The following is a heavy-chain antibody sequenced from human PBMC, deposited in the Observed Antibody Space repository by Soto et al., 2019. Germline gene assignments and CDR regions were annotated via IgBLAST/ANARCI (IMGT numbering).Heavy chain of an antibody. Sequence: PGGSLRLSCAASGFTFSSYGMHWVRQAPGKGLEWVAVIWYDGSNKYYADSVKGRFTISRDNSKNTLYLQMNSLRAEDTAVYYCARSHTRYYYYYYGMDVWGQGTTVTVSS. D-gene: IGHD1-1*01. CDR1: GFTFSSYG. J-gene: IGHJ6*02. CDR2: IWYDGSNK. V-gene: IGHV3-33*01. CDR3: ARSHTRYYYYYYGMDV.